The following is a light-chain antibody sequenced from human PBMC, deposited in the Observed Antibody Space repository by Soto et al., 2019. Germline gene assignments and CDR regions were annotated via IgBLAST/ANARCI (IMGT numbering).Light chain of an antibody. CDR1: SSDVGGYNY. CDR2: DVS. CDR3: SSYTSSSTRV. Sequence: QSVLTQPASVSGSPGQSITISCTGTSSDVGGYNYVSWYQQHPGKAHKLMIYDVSNRPSGVSNRFSGSKSGNTASLTISGLQGEDEADYYCSSYTSSSTRVFGGGTKLTVL. V-gene: IGLV2-14*01. J-gene: IGLJ2*01.